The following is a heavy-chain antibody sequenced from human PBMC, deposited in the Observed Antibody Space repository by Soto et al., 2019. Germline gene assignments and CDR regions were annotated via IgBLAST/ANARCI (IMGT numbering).Heavy chain of an antibody. CDR1: GGSISSSSYY. D-gene: IGHD3-3*01. CDR3: ARRENYDFWSGYYFGFDP. J-gene: IGHJ5*02. V-gene: IGHV4-39*01. CDR2: IYYSGST. Sequence: QLQLQESGPGLVKPSETLSLTCTVSGGSISSSSYYWGWIRQPPGKGLEWIGSIYYSGSTYYNPSLKSRVAISVDTSKNQFSLGLSSVTAADTAVYYCARRENYDFWSGYYFGFDPWGQGTLVTVSS.